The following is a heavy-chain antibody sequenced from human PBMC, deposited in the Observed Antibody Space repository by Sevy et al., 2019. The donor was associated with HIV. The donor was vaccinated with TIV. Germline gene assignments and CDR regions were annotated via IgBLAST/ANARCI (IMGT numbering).Heavy chain of an antibody. CDR1: GFTFSSYA. Sequence: GGSLRLSCAASGFTFSSYAMQWVRQAPGKGLEWVAVISYDGSNKYYADSVKGRFTISRDNSKNTLYLQMNSLRAEDTAVYYCARDGNIVATTMRGYFDYWGQGTLVTVSS. V-gene: IGHV3-30-3*01. CDR2: ISYDGSNK. CDR3: ARDGNIVATTMRGYFDY. D-gene: IGHD5-12*01. J-gene: IGHJ4*02.